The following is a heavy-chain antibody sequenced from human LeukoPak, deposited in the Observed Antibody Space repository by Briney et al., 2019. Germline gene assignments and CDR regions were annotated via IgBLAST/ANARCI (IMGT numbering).Heavy chain of an antibody. J-gene: IGHJ4*02. CDR2: ISGSGTTI. V-gene: IGHV3-48*03. Sequence: GGSLRLSCAASGFTFNYYEMHWVRQAPGKGLDWVSYISGSGTTIYYADSVKGRFTISRDNAKKSLYLQMNSLRAEDTALYYCARRDYYGSGSPDFWGQGTLVTVSS. D-gene: IGHD3-10*01. CDR1: GFTFNYYE. CDR3: ARRDYYGSGSPDF.